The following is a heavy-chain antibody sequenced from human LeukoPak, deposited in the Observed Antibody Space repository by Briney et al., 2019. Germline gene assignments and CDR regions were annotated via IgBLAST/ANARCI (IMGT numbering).Heavy chain of an antibody. CDR3: AKRLPYFGSGSYPASGYYAMDV. CDR1: GVTFGNYA. D-gene: IGHD3-10*01. J-gene: IGHJ6*02. V-gene: IGHV3-23*01. Sequence: GRSLRLSCAASGVTFGNYAMTWVRQAPGKGLEWVSTITGSGVSYYADSVKGRFTISRDNSKNTLYLQMDSLRAEDTAVYYCAKRLPYFGSGSYPASGYYAMDVWGQGTTVTVSS. CDR2: ITGSGVS.